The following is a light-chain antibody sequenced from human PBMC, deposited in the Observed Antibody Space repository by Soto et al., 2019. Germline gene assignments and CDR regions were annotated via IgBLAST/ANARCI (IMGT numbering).Light chain of an antibody. CDR2: AAS. V-gene: IGKV1-39*01. J-gene: IGKJ2*01. CDR3: QQSYSTPPRT. CDR1: QSISSY. Sequence: DIQMTQSPSSLSASVGDRVTITCRASQSISSYLNWYQQKPGKAPKLLIYAASSLQIGVPSRFSGSGSGTDFTLTISSLQPEDFATYYCQQSYSTPPRTFGQGTKLEIK.